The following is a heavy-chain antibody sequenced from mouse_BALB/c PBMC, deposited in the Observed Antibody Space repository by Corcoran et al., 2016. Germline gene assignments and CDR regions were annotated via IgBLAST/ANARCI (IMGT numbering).Heavy chain of an antibody. V-gene: IGHV14-3*02. D-gene: IGHD1-1*02. CDR2: IDPANGNT. J-gene: IGHJ4*01. CDR1: GFNLKDTY. CDR3: AFYGYAMDY. Sequence: EVQLQQSGAELVKPGASVKLSCTASGFNLKDTYMHWVKQRPEQGLEWIGRIDPANGNTKYDPKFQGKATITADTSSNTAYLQLSSLTSEDTAVYYCAFYGYAMDYWGQGTSVTVSS.